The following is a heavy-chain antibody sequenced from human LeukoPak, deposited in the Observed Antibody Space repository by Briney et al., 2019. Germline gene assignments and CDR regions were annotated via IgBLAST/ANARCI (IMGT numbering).Heavy chain of an antibody. Sequence: SETLSLTCTVSGGSISSYNYYWGWIRQPPGKGLEWIGSIYYGGSTYYSPSLKSRVTISVNTSKNHFSLRLVSVTAADTALYYGVRLAVQVRIVGATIFDPWGQGTLVTVSS. CDR1: GGSISSYNYY. CDR3: VRLAVQVRIVGATIFDP. D-gene: IGHD1-26*01. V-gene: IGHV4-39*02. CDR2: IYYGGST. J-gene: IGHJ5*02.